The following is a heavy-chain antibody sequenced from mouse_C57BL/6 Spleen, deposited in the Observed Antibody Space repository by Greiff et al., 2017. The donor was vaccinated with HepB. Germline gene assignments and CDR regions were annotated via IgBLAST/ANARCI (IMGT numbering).Heavy chain of an antibody. D-gene: IGHD2-3*01. CDR2: INPNNGGT. CDR1: GYTFTDYN. J-gene: IGHJ2*01. CDR3: ARFPGRWLKEAYYFDY. V-gene: IGHV1-18*01. Sequence: EVQLQQSGPELVKPGASVKIPCKASGYTFTDYNMDWVKQSHGKSLEWIGDINPNNGGTIYNQKFKGKATLTVDKSSSTAYMELRSLTSEDTAVYDCARFPGRWLKEAYYFDYWGQGTTLTVSS.